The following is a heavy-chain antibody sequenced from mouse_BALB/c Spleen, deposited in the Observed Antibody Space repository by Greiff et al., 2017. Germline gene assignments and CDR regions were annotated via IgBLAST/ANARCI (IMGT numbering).Heavy chain of an antibody. J-gene: IGHJ2*01. CDR3: ARGYGLDY. D-gene: IGHD1-2*01. CDR1: GFTFTDYY. Sequence: EVKLVESGGGLVQPGGSLRLSCATSGFTFTDYYMSWVRQPPGKALEWLGFIRNKANGYTTEYSASVKGRFTISRDNSQSILYLQMNTLRAEDSATYYCARGYGLDYWGQGTTLTVSS. CDR2: IRNKANGYTT. V-gene: IGHV7-3*02.